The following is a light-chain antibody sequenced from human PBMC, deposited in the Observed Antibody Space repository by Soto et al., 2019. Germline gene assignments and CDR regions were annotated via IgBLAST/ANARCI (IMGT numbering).Light chain of an antibody. Sequence: QSALTQPASVSGSPGQSITISCTGSSSDVGSYSLVSWYQQHPVKAPKLMIYEDNKRPSGVSNRFSGSKSGNTASLTISGLQAEDEADYYCCSDAGSNTLVFGGGTKLTVL. CDR2: EDN. J-gene: IGLJ2*01. CDR3: CSDAGSNTLV. V-gene: IGLV2-23*01. CDR1: SSDVGSYSL.